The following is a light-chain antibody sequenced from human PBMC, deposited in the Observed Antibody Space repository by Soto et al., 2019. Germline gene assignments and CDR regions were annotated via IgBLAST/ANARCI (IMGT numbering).Light chain of an antibody. CDR2: DAS. CDR1: QDISNY. J-gene: IGKJ4*01. CDR3: QQYDNLPPLT. Sequence: DIQMTQSPSSLSASVGDRVTITCQASQDISNYLNGYQQKPGKAPKLLIYDASNLETGDPSRFSGSGSGTDFTFTISSLQPEDIATYYCQQYDNLPPLTFGGGTKVEIK. V-gene: IGKV1-33*01.